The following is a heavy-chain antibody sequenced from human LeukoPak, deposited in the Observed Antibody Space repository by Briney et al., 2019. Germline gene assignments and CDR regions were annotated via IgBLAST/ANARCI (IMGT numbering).Heavy chain of an antibody. V-gene: IGHV4-59*08. D-gene: IGHD3-10*01. CDR1: GGSISSYY. CDR3: ARSPPHYYGSGSYYNLKYNWFDP. J-gene: IGHJ5*02. CDR2: IYYSGST. Sequence: SETLSLTCTVSGGSISSYYWSWIRQPPGKGLEWIGYIYYSGSTNYNPSLKSRVTISVDTSKNQFSLKLSSVTAADTAVYYCARSPPHYYGSGSYYNLKYNWFDPWGQGTLVTVSS.